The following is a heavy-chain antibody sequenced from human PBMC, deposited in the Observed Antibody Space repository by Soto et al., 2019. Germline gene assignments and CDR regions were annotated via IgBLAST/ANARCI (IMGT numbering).Heavy chain of an antibody. V-gene: IGHV1-18*01. CDR3: AREGEMPYYYYGLDV. D-gene: IGHD3-16*01. CDR2: ISGYNGHT. J-gene: IGHJ6*02. Sequence: QVQLVQSGAEVRKPGASVKVSCKASGYTFTTYGISWVRQAPGQGLEWMGWISGYNGHTKYAQKFQGRVTMTTDTPTRPVSMDLRSLRSDDTAVYYCAREGEMPYYYYGLDVWGQGTTVNVSS. CDR1: GYTFTTYG.